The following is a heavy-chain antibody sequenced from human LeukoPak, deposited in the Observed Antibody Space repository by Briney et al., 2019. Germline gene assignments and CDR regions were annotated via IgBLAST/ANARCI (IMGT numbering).Heavy chain of an antibody. CDR2: ISSSGSTI. CDR3: ARVHGLAFDY. J-gene: IGHJ4*02. Sequence: GGSLRLSCAASGFTFSSYEMNWVRQAPGKGLEWVSYISSSGSTIYYADSVKGRFTISRDNAKNSLYLQMNSLRAEDTAVYYCARVHGLAFDYWGQGTLVTVSS. D-gene: IGHD6-19*01. CDR1: GFTFSSYE. V-gene: IGHV3-48*03.